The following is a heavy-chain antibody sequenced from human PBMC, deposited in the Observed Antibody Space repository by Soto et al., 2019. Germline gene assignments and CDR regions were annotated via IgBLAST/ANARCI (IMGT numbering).Heavy chain of an antibody. D-gene: IGHD2-15*01. CDR1: GGSISSSSYD. J-gene: IGHJ6*02. V-gene: IGHV4-39*01. CDR2: IYYSGST. Sequence: SETLSLTCTASGGSISSSSYDWGWIRQPPGKGLEWIGSIYYSGSTYYNPSLKSRVPISVDTSKNQFSLKLSSVSAADTAVYYCASLVVVEDYYYYGMDVWGRGTTVTVSS. CDR3: ASLVVVEDYYYYGMDV.